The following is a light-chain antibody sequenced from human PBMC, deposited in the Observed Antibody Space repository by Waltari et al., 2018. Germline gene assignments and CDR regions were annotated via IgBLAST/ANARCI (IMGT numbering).Light chain of an antibody. Sequence: QLVLTQSPSASASLGASVKLTCTLSSGHSSNVIAWLQQQPEKGPRYLMKVNSDGSHSKGDEIPDRFSGSSSGTERDLTISSLQSEDEADYYCQTGGHGTWEFGGGTKLTVL. CDR2: VNSDGSH. CDR1: SGHSSNV. V-gene: IGLV4-69*01. J-gene: IGLJ3*02. CDR3: QTGGHGTWE.